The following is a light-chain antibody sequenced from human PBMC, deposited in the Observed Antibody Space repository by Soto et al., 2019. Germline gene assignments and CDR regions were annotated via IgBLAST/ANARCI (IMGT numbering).Light chain of an antibody. CDR3: QQYEAYPLT. V-gene: IGKV1-5*03. Sequence: DIQLTQSPSTLSASVGDRVTITCRASQSINSWLAWYQQKPGKAPKLLVYKESSLESGVPSRFSGSGSGTEFTLTISTLQPDDFATYYCQQYEAYPLTFGGGTKVEI. CDR2: KES. J-gene: IGKJ4*01. CDR1: QSINSW.